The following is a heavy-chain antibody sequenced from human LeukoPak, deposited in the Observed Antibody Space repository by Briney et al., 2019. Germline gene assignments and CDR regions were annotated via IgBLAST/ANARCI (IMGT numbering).Heavy chain of an antibody. V-gene: IGHV7-4-1*02. J-gene: IGHJ4*02. CDR1: GYTFTSYA. Sequence: ASVKVSCKASGYTFTSYAMNWVRQAPGQGLEWMGWINTNTGNPTYAQGFTGRFVFSLDTSVSTAYLQISSLKADDTAMYYCARNGRVRRVVKDLFEYWGQGTLVAVSS. CDR3: ARNGRVRRVVKDLFEY. D-gene: IGHD3-10*01. CDR2: INTNTGNP.